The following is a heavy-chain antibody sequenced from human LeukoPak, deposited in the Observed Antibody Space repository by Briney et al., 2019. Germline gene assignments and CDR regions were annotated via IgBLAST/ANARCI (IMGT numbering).Heavy chain of an antibody. V-gene: IGHV3-23*01. CDR1: GFTFSSYA. D-gene: IGHD3-10*01. Sequence: GGSLRLSCAPSGFTFSSYAMSWVRQAPGKGLEWGSGISGSGDNTYDADSVKGRFTISRDNSKNTLYLQVDSLRAEDTAVYYCAKVPLSVWFGESPFDYWGQGTLVTVSS. J-gene: IGHJ4*02. CDR3: AKVPLSVWFGESPFDY. CDR2: ISGSGDNT.